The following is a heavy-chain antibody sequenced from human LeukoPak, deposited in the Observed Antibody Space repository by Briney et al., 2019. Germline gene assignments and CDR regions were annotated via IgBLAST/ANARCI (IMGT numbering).Heavy chain of an antibody. J-gene: IGHJ6*02. CDR2: IDAGNGKT. D-gene: IGHD6-13*01. CDR3: ARDQRLVPGDDYYGMDV. CDR1: QYTFTDYA. V-gene: IGHV1-3*01. Sequence: ASVKVSCKASQYTFTDYAVHWVRQAPGQRLEWMGWIDAGNGKTKYSQSFQGRVTITRDTSATTAYMELNSLTSEDTAVYYCARDQRLVPGDDYYGMDVWGQGTTVTVSS.